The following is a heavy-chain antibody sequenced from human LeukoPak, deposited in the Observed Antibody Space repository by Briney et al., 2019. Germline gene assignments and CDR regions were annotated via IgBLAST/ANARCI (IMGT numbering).Heavy chain of an antibody. J-gene: IGHJ4*02. CDR1: GYTFTSYY. Sequence: ASVKVSCKASGYTFTSYYMHWVRQAPGQGLEWMGIINPSGGGTTYAQKFQGRVTMTEDTSTDTAYMELSSLRSEDTAVYYCALLGHYWGQGTLVTVSS. D-gene: IGHD2-21*01. V-gene: IGHV1-46*01. CDR2: INPSGGGT. CDR3: ALLGHY.